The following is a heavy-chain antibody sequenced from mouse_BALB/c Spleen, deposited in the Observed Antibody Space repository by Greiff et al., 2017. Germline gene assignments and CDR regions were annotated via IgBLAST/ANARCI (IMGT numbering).Heavy chain of an antibody. V-gene: IGHV5-17*02. D-gene: IGHD2-3*01. Sequence: EVQLVESGGGLVQPGGSRKLSCAASGFTFSSFGMHWVRQAPEKGLEWVAYISSGSSTIYYADTVKGRFTISRDNPKNTLFLQMTSLRSEDTAMYYCARWVDGYYVPRYFDVWGAGTTVTVSS. CDR1: GFTFSSFG. CDR2: ISSGSSTI. CDR3: ARWVDGYYVPRYFDV. J-gene: IGHJ1*01.